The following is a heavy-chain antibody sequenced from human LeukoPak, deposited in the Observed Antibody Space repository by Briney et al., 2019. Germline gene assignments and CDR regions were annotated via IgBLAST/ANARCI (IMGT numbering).Heavy chain of an antibody. J-gene: IGHJ4*02. CDR3: AKGVEVVPAAAHYFDY. V-gene: IGHV3-9*01. Sequence: PGRSLRLSCAASGFTFDDYAMHWVRQAPGKGLEWVSGISWNSGSIGYADSVKGRFTIFRDNAKNSLYLQMNSLRAEDTALYYCAKGVEVVPAAAHYFDYWGQGTLVTVSS. D-gene: IGHD2-2*01. CDR1: GFTFDDYA. CDR2: ISWNSGSI.